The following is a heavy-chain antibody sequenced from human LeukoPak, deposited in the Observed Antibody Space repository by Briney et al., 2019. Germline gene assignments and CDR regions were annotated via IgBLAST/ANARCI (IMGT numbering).Heavy chain of an antibody. CDR3: AASRWSGALDF. CDR1: GFIFRDYW. D-gene: IGHD3-3*01. Sequence: GGSLRLSCAASGFIFRDYWLLWIRQVPGKGLIWVSRIDRDGFPTIYADSVKGRFTVSRNNARNTLYLQKNNLRDEDSAVYYCAASRWSGALDFWGKGSLVTVSS. J-gene: IGHJ4*02. CDR2: IDRDGFPT. V-gene: IGHV3-74*01.